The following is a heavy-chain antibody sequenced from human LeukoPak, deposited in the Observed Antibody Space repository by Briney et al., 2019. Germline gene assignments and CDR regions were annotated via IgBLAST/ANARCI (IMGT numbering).Heavy chain of an antibody. V-gene: IGHV3-53*01. J-gene: IGHJ4*02. D-gene: IGHD2-2*01. CDR3: ARERRTFLGSSTSCFDY. CDR2: IYSGGST. Sequence: GGSLRLSCAASGFTVSSNYMSWVRQAPGKGLEWVSVIYSGGSTYYADSVKGRFTISRDNAKNSLYLQMNSLRAEDTAVYYCARERRTFLGSSTSCFDYWGQGTLVTVSS. CDR1: GFTVSSNY.